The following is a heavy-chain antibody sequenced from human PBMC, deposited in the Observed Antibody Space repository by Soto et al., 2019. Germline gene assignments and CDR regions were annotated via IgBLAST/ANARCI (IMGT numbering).Heavy chain of an antibody. Sequence: XETLSLPCAVYGGSFSGYDWSWIRQPPGKGLEWIGEINHSGSTNYNPSLKSRVTISVDTSKNQFSLKLSSVTAADTAVYYCATRLRWYNWFDSWGQGTLVTVSS. D-gene: IGHD4-17*01. CDR1: GGSFSGYD. CDR2: INHSGST. CDR3: ATRLRWYNWFDS. J-gene: IGHJ5*01. V-gene: IGHV4-34*01.